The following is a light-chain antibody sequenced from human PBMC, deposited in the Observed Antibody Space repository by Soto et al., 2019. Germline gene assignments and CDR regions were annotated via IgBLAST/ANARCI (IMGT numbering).Light chain of an antibody. Sequence: DIQMTQSPSSLSASVGGRVSITCQASQDIRTSLSWFQQKPGRAPKLLIYGASNLETGVPSRFRGSGSGTDFTFTISSLQPEDIATYYCQHYHNLPPFTFGPGTKVDIQ. CDR1: QDIRTS. CDR2: GAS. V-gene: IGKV1-33*01. J-gene: IGKJ3*01. CDR3: QHYHNLPPFT.